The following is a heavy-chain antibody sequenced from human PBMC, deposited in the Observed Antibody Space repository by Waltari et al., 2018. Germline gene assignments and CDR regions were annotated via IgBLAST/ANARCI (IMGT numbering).Heavy chain of an antibody. CDR2: LKTDGRST. D-gene: IGHD3-10*01. J-gene: IGHJ4*02. V-gene: IGHV3-74*01. CDR3: ASNGSGSYYSL. CDR1: EFHFRDSW. Sequence: EVQLLESGGGLVKLGGSLGLSCAVSEFHFRDSWMHWVRQAPGKAVVWNSLLKTDGRSTSYADSLKGRFTISRDNANNTLYLQMNRLREADTAIYYCASNGSGSYYSLWGQGALVTVSS.